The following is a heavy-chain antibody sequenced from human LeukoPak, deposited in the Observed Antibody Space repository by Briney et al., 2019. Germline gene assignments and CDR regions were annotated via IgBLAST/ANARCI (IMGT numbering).Heavy chain of an antibody. J-gene: IGHJ4*02. D-gene: IGHD5-18*01. Sequence: GGSLRLSCAASGFTFSSYAMSWVRQAPGKGLEWVSAISGSGGSTYYADSVKGRFTISRDNSKNTLYLQMNSLRAEDTAVYHCAKVVGYSYGVLDYWGQGTLVTVSS. CDR3: AKVVGYSYGVLDY. CDR2: ISGSGGST. V-gene: IGHV3-23*01. CDR1: GFTFSSYA.